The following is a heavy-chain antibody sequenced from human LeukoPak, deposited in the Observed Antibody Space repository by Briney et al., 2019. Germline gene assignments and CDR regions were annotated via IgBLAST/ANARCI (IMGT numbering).Heavy chain of an antibody. CDR2: IGWDDDK. J-gene: IGHJ6*02. CDR1: GFSLSSSGMC. CDR3: ARTPRTMFGYYGMDV. D-gene: IGHD3-10*02. Sequence: SGPTLVKPPQTLTLTCTFSGFSLSSSGMCVSWIRQPPGKALEWLALIGWDDDKYYSTSLKTRLTISKDTSKNQVVLTMTNMDPVDTATYYCARTPRTMFGYYGMDVWGQGTTVTVSS. V-gene: IGHV2-70*01.